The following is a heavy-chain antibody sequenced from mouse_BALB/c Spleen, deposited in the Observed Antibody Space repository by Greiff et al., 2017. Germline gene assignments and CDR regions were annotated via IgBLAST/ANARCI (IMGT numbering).Heavy chain of an antibody. CDR1: GYTFTDYN. D-gene: IGHD2-4*01. Sequence: EVKLVESGPELVKPGASVKISCKASGYTFTDYNMHWVKQSHGKSLEWIGYIYPYNGGTGYNQKFKSKATLTVDNSSSTAYMELRSLTSEDSAVYYCATYYDYDGVLYYYAMDYWGQGTSVTVSS. CDR2: IYPYNGGT. J-gene: IGHJ4*01. CDR3: ATYYDYDGVLYYYAMDY. V-gene: IGHV1S29*02.